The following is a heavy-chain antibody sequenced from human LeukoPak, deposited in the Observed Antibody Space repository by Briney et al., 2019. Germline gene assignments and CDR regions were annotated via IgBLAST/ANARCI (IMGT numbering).Heavy chain of an antibody. CDR1: AFTFNSYA. CDR2: ISGSGANT. J-gene: IGHJ4*02. Sequence: PGGSLRLSCAASAFTFNSYAMSWVRQAPGKGLEXVSAISGSGANTYYADSXKGRFTISRDNSKNTLYLQMNNLRAEDTAVYYCAKCRVGAANFDYWGQGTLVTVSS. CDR3: AKCRVGAANFDY. D-gene: IGHD1-26*01. V-gene: IGHV3-23*01.